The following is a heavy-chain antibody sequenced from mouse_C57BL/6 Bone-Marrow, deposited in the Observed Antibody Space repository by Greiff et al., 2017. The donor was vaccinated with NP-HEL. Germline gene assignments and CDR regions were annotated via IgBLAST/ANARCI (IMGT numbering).Heavy chain of an antibody. CDR2: IDPSDSYT. CDR1: GYTFTSYW. D-gene: IGHD1-1*01. J-gene: IGHJ2*01. V-gene: IGHV1-69*01. Sequence: VQLQQSGAELVMPGASVKLSCKASGYTFTSYWMHWVKRRPGQGLEWIGEIDPSDSYTNYNQKFKGKSTLTVDKSSSTAYMQLSSLTSEDSAVYYCARYYGSSYEGFYFDYWGQGTTLTVSS. CDR3: ARYYGSSYEGFYFDY.